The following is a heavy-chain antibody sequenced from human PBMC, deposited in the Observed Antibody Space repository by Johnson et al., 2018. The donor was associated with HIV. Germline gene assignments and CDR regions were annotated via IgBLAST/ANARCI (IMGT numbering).Heavy chain of an antibody. J-gene: IGHJ3*02. CDR2: IRYDGSNK. Sequence: VQLVESGGGVVQPGGSLRLSCAASGFTFSSYGMHWVRQAPGKGLEWVAFIRYDGSNKYYAYSVKGRFTISRDNSKNTLYLQMNSLRAEDTAVYYCAKAFEYSSSSMAFDIWGQGTMVTVSS. CDR1: GFTFSSYG. CDR3: AKAFEYSSSSMAFDI. V-gene: IGHV3-30*02. D-gene: IGHD6-6*01.